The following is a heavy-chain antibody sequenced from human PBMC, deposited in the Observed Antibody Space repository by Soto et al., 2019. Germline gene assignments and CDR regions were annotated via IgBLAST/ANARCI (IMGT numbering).Heavy chain of an antibody. CDR2: IYYSGTT. D-gene: IGHD1-26*01. Sequence: SETLSLTCTVSGGSMSRYFWSWIRQPPGKGLEWIGYIYYSGTTNYNPSLKSRVTTSLGTSKNQFSLKLVSLTAADTAFYYCARGRGGTYDAFDIWGPGTLVTVSS. J-gene: IGHJ3*02. CDR3: ARGRGGTYDAFDI. V-gene: IGHV4-59*01. CDR1: GGSMSRYF.